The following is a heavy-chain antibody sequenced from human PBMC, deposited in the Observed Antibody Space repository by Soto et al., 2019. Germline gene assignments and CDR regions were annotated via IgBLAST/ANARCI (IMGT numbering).Heavy chain of an antibody. CDR2: MNPNSGNT. V-gene: IGHV1-8*01. Sequence: ASVKVSCKASGYTFTSYDMNWVRQATGQGLEWMGWMNPNSGNTGYAQKFQGRVTMTRNTSISTAYMELSSMRSEDTAVYYCARGWKLYYYDSSGSHQSDYWGQGTMVTV. J-gene: IGHJ4*02. D-gene: IGHD3-22*01. CDR3: ARGWKLYYYDSSGSHQSDY. CDR1: GYTFTSYD.